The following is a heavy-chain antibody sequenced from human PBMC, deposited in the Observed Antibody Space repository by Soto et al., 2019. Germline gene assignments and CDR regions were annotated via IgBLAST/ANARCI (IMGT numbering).Heavy chain of an antibody. Sequence: GGSLRLSCTASGFIVSDTYVNWVRQAPGKGLEWVSVISNRGDTHYADSVRGRFSLSRDISDNTLHLQMNNLRVEDTAVYYCAREPRYCRGGSCSITGEAYDIWCQGTMVTVSS. CDR2: ISNRGDT. CDR3: AREPRYCRGGSCSITGEAYDI. V-gene: IGHV3-66*01. J-gene: IGHJ3*02. CDR1: GFIVSDTY. D-gene: IGHD2-15*01.